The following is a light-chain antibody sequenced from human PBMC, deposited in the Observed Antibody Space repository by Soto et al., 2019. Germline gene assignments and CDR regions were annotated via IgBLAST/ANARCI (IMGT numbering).Light chain of an antibody. CDR2: GAS. Sequence: EIMLTQPPATLSLSPGERATLSCRASLSVSVYLAWYQQKPGQAPRLLIYGASSRATGIPDRFSASGSGTDFTLTISRLESEDSAVYYCQHYGSSPGLTFGRGTKVDI. CDR3: QHYGSSPGLT. J-gene: IGKJ4*02. CDR1: LSVSVY. V-gene: IGKV3-20*01.